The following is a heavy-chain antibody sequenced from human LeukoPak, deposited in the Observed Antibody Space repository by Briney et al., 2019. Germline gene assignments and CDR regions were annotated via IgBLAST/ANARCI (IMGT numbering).Heavy chain of an antibody. J-gene: IGHJ4*02. CDR3: TSRSGSGSYYSAF. V-gene: IGHV3-15*05. D-gene: IGHD3-10*01. Sequence: GGSLRLSCAASGFTFSNAWMTWVRQAPGKGLEWVGRIKRKSDGGTTDYGAPVKGRFSISRDDSKNMLYLQLNSLKTEDTAVYYCTSRSGSGSYYSAFWGQGTLVTVSS. CDR2: IKRKSDGGTT. CDR1: GFTFSNAW.